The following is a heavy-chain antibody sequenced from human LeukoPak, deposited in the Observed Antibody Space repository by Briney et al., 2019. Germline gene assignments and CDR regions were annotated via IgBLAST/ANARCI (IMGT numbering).Heavy chain of an antibody. V-gene: IGHV4-39*01. CDR1: GGSISSSFYY. D-gene: IGHD3-22*01. J-gene: IGHJ3*02. CDR3: ARTAGNLDYYDSSGQDAFDI. CDR2: IYYTGST. Sequence: SETLSLACTVSGGSISSSFYYWGWIRQPPGKGLEWIGSIYYTGSTYYNPSLKSRVTISVDTSKNQFSLKLSSVTAADTAVYYCARTAGNLDYYDSSGQDAFDIWGQGTMVTVSS.